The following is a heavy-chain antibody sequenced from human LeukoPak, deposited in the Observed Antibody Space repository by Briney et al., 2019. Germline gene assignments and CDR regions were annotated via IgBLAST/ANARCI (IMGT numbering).Heavy chain of an antibody. CDR1: GGSFSGYY. J-gene: IGHJ5*02. Sequence: SETLSLTCAVYGGSFSGYYWSWIRQPPGKGLEWIGEINHSGSTNYNPSLKSRVTISVDTSKNQFSLKLSSVTAADTAVYYCVRGLGPLVSSSWYRGWFDPWGQGTLVTVSS. CDR3: VRGLGPLVSSSWYRGWFDP. CDR2: INHSGST. D-gene: IGHD6-13*01. V-gene: IGHV4-34*01.